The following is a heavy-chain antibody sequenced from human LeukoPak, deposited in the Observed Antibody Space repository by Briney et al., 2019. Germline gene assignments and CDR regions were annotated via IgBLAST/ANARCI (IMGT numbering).Heavy chain of an antibody. CDR2: INHSGST. V-gene: IGHV4-34*01. D-gene: IGHD6-13*01. CDR3: ARGKSSSWKRAYFDY. J-gene: IGHJ4*02. Sequence: SETLSLTCAVYGGSFSGYYRSWIRQPPGKGLEWIGEINHSGSTNYNPSLTSRVTISVDTSKNQFSLKLSSVTAADTAVYYCARGKSSSWKRAYFDYWGQGTLVTVSS. CDR1: GGSFSGYY.